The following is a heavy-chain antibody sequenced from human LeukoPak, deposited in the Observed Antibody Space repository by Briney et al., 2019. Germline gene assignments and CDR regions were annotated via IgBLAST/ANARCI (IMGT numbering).Heavy chain of an antibody. V-gene: IGHV4-38-2*02. CDR1: GYSISSGYY. Sequence: PSETLSLTCTVSGYSISSGYYWGWIRQPPGKGLEWIGSIYHSGSTYYNPSLKSRVTISLDTSKNQFSLKVISVTAADTAVYYCARVAKHFRGGLSFYYMDVWGKGTTVTISS. CDR2: IYHSGST. CDR3: ARVAKHFRGGLSFYYMDV. J-gene: IGHJ6*03. D-gene: IGHD3-10*01.